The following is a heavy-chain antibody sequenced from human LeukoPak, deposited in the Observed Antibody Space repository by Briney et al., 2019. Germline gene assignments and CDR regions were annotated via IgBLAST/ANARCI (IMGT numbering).Heavy chain of an antibody. V-gene: IGHV4-34*01. CDR3: VRHTTSGWYQVVY. CDR2: INHSGST. Sequence: SETLSLTCAVYGGSFSGYYWSWIRQPPGKGPEWIGEINHSGSTNYNPSLKSRVTISVDASKNQFSLKLTSVTAADTAVYYCVRHTTSGWYQVVYWGQGTLVTVSS. D-gene: IGHD6-19*01. CDR1: GGSFSGYY. J-gene: IGHJ4*02.